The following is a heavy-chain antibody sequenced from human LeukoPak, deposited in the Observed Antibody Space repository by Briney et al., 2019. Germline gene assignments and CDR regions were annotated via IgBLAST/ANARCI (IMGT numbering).Heavy chain of an antibody. J-gene: IGHJ6*02. CDR3: ARKATLYYDFWSGYPYYYYGMDV. CDR1: GYTFTGYY. Sequence: ASVKVSCKASGYTFTGYYMHWVRQATGQGLEWMGWMNPNSGNTGYAQKFQGRVTMTRNTSISTAYMELSSLRSEDTAVYYCARKATLYYDFWSGYPYYYYGMDVWGQGTTVTVSS. V-gene: IGHV1-8*02. CDR2: MNPNSGNT. D-gene: IGHD3-3*01.